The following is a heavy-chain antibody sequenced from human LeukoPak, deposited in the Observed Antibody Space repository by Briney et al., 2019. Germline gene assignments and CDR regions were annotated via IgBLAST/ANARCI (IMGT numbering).Heavy chain of an antibody. CDR3: AEDYGDYPLGGFDY. CDR2: ISGSGGST. CDR1: GFTFSSYA. Sequence: GGSLRLSCAASGFTFSSYAISGVRQAPGKGLEWVSAISGSGGSTYYADSVKGRFTISRDNSKNTLYLQMNSLRAEDTAVYYCAEDYGDYPLGGFDYWGQGTLVTVSS. D-gene: IGHD4-17*01. V-gene: IGHV3-23*01. J-gene: IGHJ4*02.